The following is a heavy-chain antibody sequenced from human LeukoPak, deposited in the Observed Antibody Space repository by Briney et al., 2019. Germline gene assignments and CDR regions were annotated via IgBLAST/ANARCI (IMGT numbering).Heavy chain of an antibody. V-gene: IGHV3-23*01. J-gene: IGHJ4*02. CDR1: GFTLRSSA. D-gene: IGHD1-26*01. CDR2: FSGSGGST. CDR3: AKAVVGATELFDY. Sequence: GGSLRLSCAASGFTLRSSAMSWVRQAPGKGLEWVSAFSGSGGSTYYADSVKGRFTISRDNSKNTLYLQMNSLRAEDTAVYYCAKAVVGATELFDYWGQGTLVTVSS.